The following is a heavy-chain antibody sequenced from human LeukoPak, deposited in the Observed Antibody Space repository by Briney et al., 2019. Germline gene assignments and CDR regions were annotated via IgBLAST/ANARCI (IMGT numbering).Heavy chain of an antibody. D-gene: IGHD3-22*01. CDR2: ISRSSSYI. Sequence: GGSLRLSCAASGFTFSSYSLNWVRQAPGKGLEWVSSISRSSSYIYYAASVKGRFTISRDNAKNSLYLQMNSLRAEDTAVYYCARVVITDYFDYWGQGTLVTVSS. V-gene: IGHV3-21*01. J-gene: IGHJ4*02. CDR3: ARVVITDYFDY. CDR1: GFTFSSYS.